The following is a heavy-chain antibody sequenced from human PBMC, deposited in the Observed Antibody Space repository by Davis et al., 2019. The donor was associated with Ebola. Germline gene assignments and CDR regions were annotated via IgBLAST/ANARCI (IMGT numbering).Heavy chain of an antibody. D-gene: IGHD6-6*01. CDR2: ISNSGYET. CDR3: VATSSSLAAY. V-gene: IGHV3-23*01. CDR1: GFVFSDFS. J-gene: IGHJ4*02. Sequence: PGGSLRLSCAASGFVFSDFSMSWVRQAPGKGLEWISSISNSGYETYYADSVKGRFTTSRDNSKSTLNLQMNSLRAGDTAIYYCVATSSSLAAYWGQGTLVTVSS.